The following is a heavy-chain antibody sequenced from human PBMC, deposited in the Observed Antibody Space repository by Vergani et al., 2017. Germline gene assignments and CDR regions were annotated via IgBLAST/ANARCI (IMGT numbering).Heavy chain of an antibody. D-gene: IGHD6-19*01. CDR3: AKSLYLSSGWYGGFDP. CDR2: IYSGGST. V-gene: IGHV3-23*03. Sequence: EVQLVESGGGLVKPGGSLRLSCAASGFTFSSYAMSWVRQAPGKGLEWVSVIYSGGSTYYADSVKGRFTISRDNSKNTLYLQMNSLRAEDTAVYYCAKSLYLSSGWYGGFDPWGQGTLVTVSS. J-gene: IGHJ5*02. CDR1: GFTFSSYA.